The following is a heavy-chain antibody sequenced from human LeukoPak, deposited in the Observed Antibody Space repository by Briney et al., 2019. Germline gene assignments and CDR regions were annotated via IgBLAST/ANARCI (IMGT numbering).Heavy chain of an antibody. CDR2: IYHSGST. CDR1: AGSISSGGYS. J-gene: IGHJ5*02. D-gene: IGHD2-2*01. CDR3: ARYCSSTSCYPGWFDP. Sequence: SETLSLTCAVSAGSISSGGYSWSWIRQPPGKGLEWIGYIYHSGSTYYNPSLKSRVTISVDTSKNQFSLKLSSVTAADTAVYYCARYCSSTSCYPGWFDPWGQGTLVTVSS. V-gene: IGHV4-30-2*05.